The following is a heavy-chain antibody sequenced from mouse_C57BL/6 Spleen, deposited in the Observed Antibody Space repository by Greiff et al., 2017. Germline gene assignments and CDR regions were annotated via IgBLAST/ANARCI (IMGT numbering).Heavy chain of an antibody. D-gene: IGHD2-14*01. CDR1: GFNIKDYY. V-gene: IGHV14-1*01. CDR2: IDPEDGDT. Sequence: EVQLQQSGAELVRPGASVKLSCTASGFNIKDYYMHWVKQRPEQGLEWIGRIDPEDGDTEYAPKFQGKATMTADTSSNTAYLQLSSLTSEDTAVYYCTTYEYDGGDYAMDYWGQGTSVTVSS. CDR3: TTYEYDGGDYAMDY. J-gene: IGHJ4*01.